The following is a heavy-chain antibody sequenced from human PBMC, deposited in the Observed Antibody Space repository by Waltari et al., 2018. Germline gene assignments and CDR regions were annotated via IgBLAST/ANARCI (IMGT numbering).Heavy chain of an antibody. CDR1: GGTFSSYA. CDR2: IIPSFGTA. V-gene: IGHV1-69*05. Sequence: QVQLVQSGAEVKKPGSSVKVSCKASGGTFSSYAISWVRQAPGQGLEWMGGIIPSFGTANYEQKFQGRVTITTDESTSTAYMELSSLRSEDTAVYYCARDLNRRPNKYYYYYYGMDVWGQGTTVTVSS. CDR3: ARDLNRRPNKYYYYYYGMDV. J-gene: IGHJ6*02.